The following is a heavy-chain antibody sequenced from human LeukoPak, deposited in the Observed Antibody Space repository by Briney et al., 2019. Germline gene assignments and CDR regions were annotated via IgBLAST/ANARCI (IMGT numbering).Heavy chain of an antibody. D-gene: IGHD3-22*01. CDR1: GYSFTSYW. V-gene: IGHV5-51*01. CDR2: IYPGDSDT. Sequence: GESLKISCKGSGYSFTSYWIGWVRQMPGKGLEWMGIIYPGDSDTRYSPSFQGQVTISADKSISTAYLQWSSLKASDTAMYYCARPYDSSGYYPGDAFDIWGQGTMVTVSS. J-gene: IGHJ3*02. CDR3: ARPYDSSGYYPGDAFDI.